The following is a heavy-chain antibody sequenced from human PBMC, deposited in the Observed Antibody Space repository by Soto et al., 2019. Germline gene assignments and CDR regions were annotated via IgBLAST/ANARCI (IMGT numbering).Heavy chain of an antibody. J-gene: IGHJ3*02. D-gene: IGHD4-17*01. CDR2: VIPIFGTA. CDR3: ARDRPTVTTTYDAFDI. Sequence: QVQLVQSGAEVKKPGSSVKVSCKASGGTFSSYAISWVRQAPGQGLEWMGGVIPIFGTANYAQKLQGRVTITADEXTXIAYMALSSLTSADTAVYYCARDRPTVTTTYDAFDIWGQGTMVTVSS. V-gene: IGHV1-69*12. CDR1: GGTFSSYA.